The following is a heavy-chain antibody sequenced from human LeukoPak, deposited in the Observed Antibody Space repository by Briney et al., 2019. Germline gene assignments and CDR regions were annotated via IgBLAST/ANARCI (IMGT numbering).Heavy chain of an antibody. V-gene: IGHV5-51*01. CDR3: ARRPAGPQHPFDY. CDR2: IYPGDSDT. Sequence: GESLKISCKGSGYSFASYGIGWVRQMPGKGLEWMGIIYPGDSDTRYSPSFQGQVTISADKSISTAYLQWSSLKASDTAMYYCARRPAGPQHPFDYWGQGTLVTVSS. CDR1: GYSFASYG. J-gene: IGHJ4*02.